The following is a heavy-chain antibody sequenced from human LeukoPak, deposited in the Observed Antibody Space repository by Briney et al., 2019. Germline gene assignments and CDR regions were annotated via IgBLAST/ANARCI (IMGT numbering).Heavy chain of an antibody. J-gene: IGHJ6*02. Sequence: ASVKVSCKASGYTFTGYYMHWVRQAPGQGLEWMEWINPNSGGTNYAQKFQGWVTMTRDTSISTAYMELSRLRSDDTAVYYCARERGPLGYCSGGSCCFDGMDVWGQGTTVTVSS. CDR3: ARERGPLGYCSGGSCCFDGMDV. CDR2: INPNSGGT. D-gene: IGHD2-15*01. V-gene: IGHV1-2*04. CDR1: GYTFTGYY.